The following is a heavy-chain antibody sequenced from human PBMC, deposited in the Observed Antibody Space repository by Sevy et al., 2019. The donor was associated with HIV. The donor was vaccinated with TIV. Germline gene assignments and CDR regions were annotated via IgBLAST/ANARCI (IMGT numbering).Heavy chain of an antibody. V-gene: IGHV3-53*01. Sequence: GGPLRLSCAASGFTVSSNYMSWVRQAPGKGLEWVSVIYSGGSTYYADSVKGRFTISRDNSKNTLYLQMNSLRAEDTAVYYCARDRQSYGSGSYYNRYFDLWGRGTLVTVSS. J-gene: IGHJ2*01. CDR3: ARDRQSYGSGSYYNRYFDL. CDR2: IYSGGST. D-gene: IGHD3-10*01. CDR1: GFTVSSNY.